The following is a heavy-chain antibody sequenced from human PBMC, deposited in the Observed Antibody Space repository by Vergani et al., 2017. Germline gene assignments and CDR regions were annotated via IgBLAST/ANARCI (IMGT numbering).Heavy chain of an antibody. CDR1: GYTFTDYF. V-gene: IGHV1-2*02. D-gene: IGHD2-2*01. CDR3: ARVGTSSNRDYFDY. CDR2: INPNSGGT. J-gene: IGHJ4*02. Sequence: QVQLVQSGAEVKKPGASVKVSCKASGYTFTDYFMHWVRQAPGQGLEWLVWINPNSGGTNYAQKFQGRVTMTRDTSISTAYMELSNLGSADTAVYYCARVGTSSNRDYFDYWGQGTLVTVSS.